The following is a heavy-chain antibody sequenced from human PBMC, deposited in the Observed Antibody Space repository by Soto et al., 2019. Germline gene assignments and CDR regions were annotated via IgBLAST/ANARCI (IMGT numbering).Heavy chain of an antibody. CDR3: ANTPGGRPFDY. Sequence: EVQLLESGGGLVQPGGSLRLSCAASGFTFSSYAMSWVRQAPAKELEWVSAISGSGGSTYYADPVKGRFTISKDNSKTALYLQMNSLRAEDTAVYYCANTPGGRPFDYWGQGTLVTVSS. J-gene: IGHJ4*02. V-gene: IGHV3-23*01. D-gene: IGHD3-16*01. CDR1: GFTFSSYA. CDR2: ISGSGGST.